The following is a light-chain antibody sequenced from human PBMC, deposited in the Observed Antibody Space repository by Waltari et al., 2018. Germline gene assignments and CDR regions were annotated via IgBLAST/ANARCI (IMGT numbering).Light chain of an antibody. CDR3: QQSIEWPYT. CDR2: GVS. J-gene: IGKJ2*01. Sequence: DIVMTQSPETLSLSPGERATLSCRASQSVSRNLAWYQQKPGQPPRLLIFGVSSRATGIPDRFTGSGSGMEFTLTISSLEPEDVGIYHCQQSIEWPYTFGQGTKVEIK. V-gene: IGKV3D-15*01. CDR1: QSVSRN.